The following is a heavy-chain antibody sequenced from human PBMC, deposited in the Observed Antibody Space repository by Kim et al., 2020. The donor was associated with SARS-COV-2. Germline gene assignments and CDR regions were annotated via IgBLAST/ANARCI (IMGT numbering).Heavy chain of an antibody. D-gene: IGHD3-22*01. CDR3: ARMNDSSGYYSYFDY. CDR2: IYYSGST. Sequence: SETLSLTCTVSGGSISSYYWSWIRQPPGKGLEWIGYIYYSGSTNYNPSLKSRVTISVDTSKNQFSLKLSSVTAADTAVYYCARMNDSSGYYSYFDYWGQGTLVTVSS. CDR1: GGSISSYY. V-gene: IGHV4-59*01. J-gene: IGHJ4*02.